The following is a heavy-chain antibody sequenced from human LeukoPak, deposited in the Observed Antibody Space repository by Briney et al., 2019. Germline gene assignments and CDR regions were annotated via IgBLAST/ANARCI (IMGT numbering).Heavy chain of an antibody. V-gene: IGHV5-10-1*04. CDR1: GXSFTSYW. CDR3: VRHGLGSSWFGFDY. CDR2: IDPSDSYT. Sequence: GESLKISCKGSGXSFTSYWISWVRQMPGKGLEWMGRIDPSDSYTNYSPSFQGQVTISADTSISTAYLQWSSLKASDSAMYYCVRHGLGSSWFGFDYWGQGTLVTVSS. D-gene: IGHD6-13*01. J-gene: IGHJ4*02.